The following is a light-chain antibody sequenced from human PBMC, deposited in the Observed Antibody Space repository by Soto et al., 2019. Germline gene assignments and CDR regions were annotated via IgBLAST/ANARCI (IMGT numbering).Light chain of an antibody. V-gene: IGLV1-40*01. CDR2: GNN. CDR3: QSFDTLLNSVV. J-gene: IGLJ2*01. CDR1: SSNIGAGYD. Sequence: QTVVTQPPSVSGAPGQRVTISCSGSSSNIGAGYDVHWYQQFPGTAPKLLIYGNNNRPSGVPDRFSGSKSGTSASLAITGLQAEDEADYYCQSFDTLLNSVVCVGGTKLTVL.